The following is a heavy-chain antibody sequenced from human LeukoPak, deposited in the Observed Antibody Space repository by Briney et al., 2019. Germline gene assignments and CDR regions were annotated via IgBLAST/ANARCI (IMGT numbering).Heavy chain of an antibody. J-gene: IGHJ5*02. CDR1: GGSFSGYY. CDR2: INHSGST. D-gene: IGHD3-10*01. CDR3: ARGVNRVTMVQGVISWFDP. V-gene: IGHV4-34*01. Sequence: PSETLSLTCAVYGGSFSGYYWSWIRKPPGKGLEWIGEINHSGSTNYNPSLKSRVTISVDTSKNQFSLKLSSVTAADTAVYYCARGVNRVTMVQGVISWFDPWGQGTLVTVSS.